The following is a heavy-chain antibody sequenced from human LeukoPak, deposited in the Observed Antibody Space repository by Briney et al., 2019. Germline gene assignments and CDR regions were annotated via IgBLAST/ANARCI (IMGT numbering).Heavy chain of an antibody. D-gene: IGHD6-13*01. Sequence: SQTLSLTCAVSGGSLSSSNCWSWVRQPPGKGREGIGEIYHSGRTNYNPSLKSPATISVDKSKSQVSLKLSSVTATDTALYYCARVFPPPPGIAAADPYDYWGQGTLVTVSS. CDR2: IYHSGRT. CDR3: ARVFPPPPGIAAADPYDY. CDR1: GGSLSSSNC. V-gene: IGHV4-4*02. J-gene: IGHJ4*02.